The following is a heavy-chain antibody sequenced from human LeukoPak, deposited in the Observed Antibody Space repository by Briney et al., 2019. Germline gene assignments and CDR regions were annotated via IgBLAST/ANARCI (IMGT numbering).Heavy chain of an antibody. CDR1: GGSISGSSYY. D-gene: IGHD1-1*01. J-gene: IGHJ4*02. CDR3: AREWN. Sequence: SETLSLTCTVSGGSISGSSYYWGWIRQPPGKGLEWIGSIYYSGSTYYNPSLKSRVTISVDTSKNQFSLKLSSVTAADTAVYYCAREWNWGQGTLVTVSS. V-gene: IGHV4-39*01. CDR2: IYYSGST.